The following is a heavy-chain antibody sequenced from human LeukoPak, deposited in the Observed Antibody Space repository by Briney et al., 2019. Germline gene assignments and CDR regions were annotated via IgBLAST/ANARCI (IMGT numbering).Heavy chain of an antibody. J-gene: IGHJ5*02. CDR2: XXDXGST. Sequence: GWXXXXPGXXXXXIGXXXDXGSTYYIPSLKSRVTISVDTAKNNLYLKISSVTAADTAVFYCARPVGIEYDFWSGYYHNWFDHWGQGTLVTVSS. V-gene: IGHV4-38-2*01. D-gene: IGHD3-3*01. CDR3: ARPVGIEYDFWSGYYHNWFDH.